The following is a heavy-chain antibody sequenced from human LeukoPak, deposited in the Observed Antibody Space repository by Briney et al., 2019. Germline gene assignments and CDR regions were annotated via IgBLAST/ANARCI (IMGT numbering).Heavy chain of an antibody. CDR3: ARLITAFQAFDS. V-gene: IGHV4-59*04. Sequence: SETLSLTCTVSGGSISSYYWSWIRQPPGKGLEWIGTIYYSGSTYYNPSLRSRVTVSVDTSKNQFSLKLSSVTAADTAVYYCARLITAFQAFDSWGQGTLVTVSS. CDR2: IYYSGST. J-gene: IGHJ4*02. CDR1: GGSISSYY. D-gene: IGHD3-16*01.